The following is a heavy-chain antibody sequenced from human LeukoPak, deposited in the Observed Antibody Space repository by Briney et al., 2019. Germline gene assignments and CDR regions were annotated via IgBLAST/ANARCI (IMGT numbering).Heavy chain of an antibody. Sequence: PSETLSLTCTVSGGSISSSSYYWGWIRQPPGKGLEWIGSIYYSGSTYYNPSLKSRVTISVDTSKNQFSLKLSSVTAADTAVYYCARMRYCSSTSCYEGDYFDYWGQGTLVTVSS. D-gene: IGHD2-2*01. V-gene: IGHV4-39*07. CDR3: ARMRYCSSTSCYEGDYFDY. CDR1: GGSISSSSYY. J-gene: IGHJ4*02. CDR2: IYYSGST.